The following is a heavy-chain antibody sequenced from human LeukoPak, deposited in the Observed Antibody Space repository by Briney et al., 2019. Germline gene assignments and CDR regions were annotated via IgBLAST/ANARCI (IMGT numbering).Heavy chain of an antibody. V-gene: IGHV1-18*01. Sequence: ASVKVSCKASGYTFTSYGISWVRQAPGQGLEWMGWISAYNGNTNYAQKLQGRVTMTTDTSTSTAYMELSSLRSEDTAVYYCARGDYYDSSGYYSPNWFDPWGQGTLVTVSS. J-gene: IGHJ5*02. CDR1: GYTFTSYG. D-gene: IGHD3-22*01. CDR3: ARGDYYDSSGYYSPNWFDP. CDR2: ISAYNGNT.